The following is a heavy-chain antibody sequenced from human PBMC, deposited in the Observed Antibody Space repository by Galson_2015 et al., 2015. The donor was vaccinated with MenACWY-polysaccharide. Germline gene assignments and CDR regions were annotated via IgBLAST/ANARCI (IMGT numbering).Heavy chain of an antibody. Sequence: SLRLSCAASGFTFNSNAMHWVRQAPGQGLEWVAVISYDGSNKYYADSVKGRFTISRDNSRKTLYLQMNSLRAEDTAVYYCASGYCSRTICPPPFDYWGQGTLVTVSS. CDR1: GFTFNSNA. J-gene: IGHJ4*02. CDR3: ASGYCSRTICPPPFDY. D-gene: IGHD2-2*01. V-gene: IGHV3-30-3*01. CDR2: ISYDGSNK.